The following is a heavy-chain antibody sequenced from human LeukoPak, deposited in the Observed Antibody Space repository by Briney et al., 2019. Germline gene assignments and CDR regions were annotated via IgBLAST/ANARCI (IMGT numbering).Heavy chain of an antibody. Sequence: SQTLSLTCAISGDIISSNSAAWDWIRQSPSRGLEWLGRTYYRSTWYNDYAVSVRGRITVNPDTSKNQFSLHLNSVTPEDTAVYYCARRLTQYDCFDPWGQGILVTVSS. D-gene: IGHD2-2*01. J-gene: IGHJ5*02. CDR1: GDIISSNSAA. CDR3: ARRLTQYDCFDP. CDR2: TYYRSTWYN. V-gene: IGHV6-1*01.